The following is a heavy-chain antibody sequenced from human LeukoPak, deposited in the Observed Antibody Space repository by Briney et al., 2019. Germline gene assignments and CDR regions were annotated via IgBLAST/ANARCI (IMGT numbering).Heavy chain of an antibody. CDR3: ARGLRITISYYYYYMDV. V-gene: IGHV4-61*02. J-gene: IGHJ6*03. CDR2: IYNSGST. D-gene: IGHD3-3*01. Sequence: SQTLSLTCTVSGGSISSGSYYWSWIRQPAGKGLEWIGRIYNSGSTNYNPSLKSRVTISVDTSKNQFSLKLSSVTAADTAVYYCARGLRITISYYYYYMDVWGKGTTVTVSS. CDR1: GGSISSGSYY.